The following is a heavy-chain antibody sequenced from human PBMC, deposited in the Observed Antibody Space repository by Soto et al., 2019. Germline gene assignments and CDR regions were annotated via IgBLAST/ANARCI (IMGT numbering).Heavy chain of an antibody. V-gene: IGHV3-15*01. Sequence: GGSLRLSCAASGFTFSNAWMSWVRQATGKGMEWVGRIKSKTDGGTTDYAAPVKGRFTISRDDSKNTLYLQKNSLKTEDTAVYYCTTEDCSSTSCYERGLYYYGMDVWGQGTTVTVSS. CDR1: GFTFSNAW. D-gene: IGHD2-2*01. CDR2: IKSKTDGGTT. J-gene: IGHJ6*02. CDR3: TTEDCSSTSCYERGLYYYGMDV.